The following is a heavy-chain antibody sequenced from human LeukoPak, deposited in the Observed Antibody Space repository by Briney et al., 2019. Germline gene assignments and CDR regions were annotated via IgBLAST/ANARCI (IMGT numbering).Heavy chain of an antibody. D-gene: IGHD3-3*01. J-gene: IGHJ4*02. Sequence: SETLSLTCAVYGGSFSGYYWSWIRQPPGKGLEWIGEINHSGSTYYNPSLKSRVTISVDTSKNQFSLKLNSVTPEDTAVYFCARGRHGDLVSLFEYWGQGILVTVSS. CDR1: GGSFSGYY. CDR3: ARGRHGDLVSLFEY. CDR2: INHSGST. V-gene: IGHV4-34*01.